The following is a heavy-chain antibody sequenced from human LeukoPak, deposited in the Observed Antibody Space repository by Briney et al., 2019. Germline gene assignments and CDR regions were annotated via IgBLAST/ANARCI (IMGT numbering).Heavy chain of an antibody. CDR3: AKDVSGRNYGYAFDI. CDR1: GFTFSSYA. D-gene: IGHD1-7*01. J-gene: IGHJ3*02. CDR2: ISGSGGST. Sequence: GGSLRLSCAASGFTFSSYAMSWVRLAPGKGLEWVSAISGSGGSTYYADSVKGRFTISRDNSKNTLYLQMNSLRAEDTAVYYCAKDVSGRNYGYAFDIWGQGTMVTVSS. V-gene: IGHV3-23*01.